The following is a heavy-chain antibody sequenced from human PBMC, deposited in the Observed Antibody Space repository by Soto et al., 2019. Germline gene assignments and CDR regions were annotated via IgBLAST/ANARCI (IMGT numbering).Heavy chain of an antibody. CDR1: GGTFSSYA. CDR3: AGTEYSSSSSFRDY. CDR2: IIPIFGTA. J-gene: IGHJ4*02. V-gene: IGHV1-69*13. Sequence: ASVKVSCKASGGTFSSYAISWVRQAPGQGLEWMGGIIPIFGTANYAQKFQGRVTITADESTSTAYMELSSLRSEDTAVYYCAGTEYSSSSSFRDYWGQGTLVTVSS. D-gene: IGHD6-6*01.